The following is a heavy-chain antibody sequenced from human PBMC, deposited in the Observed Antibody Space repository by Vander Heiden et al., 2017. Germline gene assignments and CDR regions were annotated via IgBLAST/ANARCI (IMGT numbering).Heavy chain of an antibody. Sequence: QVQLQASGPGLVTASGTLSLTCAVSGASITSSNWWSWVRQSPGKRLEYIGEIYHSGNTHYNPSLVSRVTIAVDKSKNQFSLNLNSVTAADTAIYYCARGGSISSVDYWGQGTLVTVSS. D-gene: IGHD3-3*02. CDR2: IYHSGNT. CDR1: GASITSSNW. CDR3: ARGGSISSVDY. J-gene: IGHJ4*02. V-gene: IGHV4-4*02.